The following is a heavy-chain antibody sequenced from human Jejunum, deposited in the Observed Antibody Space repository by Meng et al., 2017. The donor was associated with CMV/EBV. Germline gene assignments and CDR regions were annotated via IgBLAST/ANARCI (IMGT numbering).Heavy chain of an antibody. CDR3: ARDVWGFDY. J-gene: IGHJ4*02. V-gene: IGHV1-18*04. D-gene: IGHD7-27*01. Sequence: QAQLVQSGGEVKKPGASVKISCKTSGYTFTDHNIGWVRQAPGQGIEWVGWISLGNGQTVYGHKLQGRVTVTTDTSTSTAYMELRSLRSDDTAMYYCARDVWGFDYWGQGTLVTVSS. CDR2: ISLGNGQT. CDR1: GYTFTDHN.